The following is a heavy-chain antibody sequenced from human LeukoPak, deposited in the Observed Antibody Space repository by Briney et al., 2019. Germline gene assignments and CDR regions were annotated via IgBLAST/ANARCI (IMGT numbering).Heavy chain of an antibody. Sequence: SETLSLTCAVYGGSFSGYYWSWIRQPPGKGLEWIGEINHSGSTNYNPSLKSRVTISVDTSKNQFSLKLSSVTAADTAVYYCARANYGSGKDYWGQGTLVTVSS. J-gene: IGHJ4*02. CDR2: INHSGST. CDR1: GGSFSGYY. D-gene: IGHD3-10*01. V-gene: IGHV4-34*01. CDR3: ARANYGSGKDY.